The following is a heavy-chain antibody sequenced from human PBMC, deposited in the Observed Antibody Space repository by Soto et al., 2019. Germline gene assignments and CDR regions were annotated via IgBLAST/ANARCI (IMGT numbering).Heavy chain of an antibody. Sequence: QVRLVQSGAEVKKPGSSVKVSCKAPGGTFSNYAISWVRQAPGQGLEWMGGIIPIFGTAKYAQKFQGRVTITADESTSTGYMELSSLRSEDTAVYYCARSQGGSSSLDIYYYYYYGMDVWGQGTTVTVSS. J-gene: IGHJ6*02. CDR2: IIPIFGTA. CDR1: GGTFSNYA. V-gene: IGHV1-69*01. D-gene: IGHD2-15*01. CDR3: ARSQGGSSSLDIYYYYYYGMDV.